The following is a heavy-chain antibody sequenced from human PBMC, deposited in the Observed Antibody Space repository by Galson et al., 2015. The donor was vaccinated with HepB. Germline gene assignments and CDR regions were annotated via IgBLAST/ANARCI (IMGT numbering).Heavy chain of an antibody. J-gene: IGHJ4*02. CDR3: ARVFSYSHFDY. CDR2: IYSGGST. D-gene: IGHD6-13*01. CDR1: GFSVSSYY. Sequence: SLRLSCAASGFSVSSYYVAWLRQAPGKGLEWISIIYSGGSTHYADSLQGRFIISRDSSKNTVYLQMNNMKAEDTAVYYCARVFSYSHFDYWSQGTLVTVSS. V-gene: IGHV3-66*01.